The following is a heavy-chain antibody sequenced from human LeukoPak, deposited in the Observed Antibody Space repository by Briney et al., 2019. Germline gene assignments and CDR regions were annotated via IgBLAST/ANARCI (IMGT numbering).Heavy chain of an antibody. CDR3: ARDNYGKFSSWFDP. V-gene: IGHV1-2*02. CDR1: GYTFTGYY. Sequence: ASVTVSCKASGYTFTGYYMHWVRQAPGQGLEWMGWINPNSGGTNYAQKFQGRVTMTRDTSISTAYMELSRLRSDDTAVYYCARDNYGKFSSWFDPWGQGTLVTVSS. D-gene: IGHD4-11*01. CDR2: INPNSGGT. J-gene: IGHJ5*02.